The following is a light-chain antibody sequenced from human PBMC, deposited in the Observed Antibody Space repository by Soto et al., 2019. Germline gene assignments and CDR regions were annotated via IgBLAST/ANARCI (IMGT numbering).Light chain of an antibody. CDR3: QQRSNWPLT. CDR1: QSVSSY. J-gene: IGKJ3*01. Sequence: EIVLTQSPATLSLSPGERATLSCRASQSVSSYLAWYQQKPGQAPRLLIYDAPNRATGIPARFSGSGSGKGFTLTIISLEREDFAVYYCQQRSNWPLTFGPGTKVDIK. CDR2: DAP. V-gene: IGKV3-11*01.